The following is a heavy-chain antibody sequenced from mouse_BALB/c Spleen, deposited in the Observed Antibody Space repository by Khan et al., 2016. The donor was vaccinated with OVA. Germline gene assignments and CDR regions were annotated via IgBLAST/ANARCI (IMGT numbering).Heavy chain of an antibody. CDR1: GYSITSGYA. CDR2: ISYSGVT. D-gene: IGHD1-1*01. V-gene: IGHV3-2*02. Sequence: EVQLQESGPGLVKPSQSLSLTCTVTGYSITSGYAWNWIRQFPGNKLEWMGYISYSGVTSYTPYLKSRISITRDTSKHQFFLQLNSVTTEDTATDYCARGNYYGYYFDYWGQGTTLTVSS. J-gene: IGHJ2*01. CDR3: ARGNYYGYYFDY.